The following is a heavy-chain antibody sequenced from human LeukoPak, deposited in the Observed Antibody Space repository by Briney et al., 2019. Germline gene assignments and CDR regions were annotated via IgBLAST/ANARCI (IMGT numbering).Heavy chain of an antibody. D-gene: IGHD2-21*02. CDR2: INQDGSNK. Sequence: PGGSLRLSCAASGFTFTTYWMGWVRQAPGKGLEWVANINQDGSNKYYADSVKGRFTISRDNSKNTLYLQMNSLRAEDTAVYYCAQGGWGRTAIPARIDYWGQGTLVTVSS. CDR1: GFTFTTYW. CDR3: AQGGWGRTAIPARIDY. V-gene: IGHV3-7*01. J-gene: IGHJ4*02.